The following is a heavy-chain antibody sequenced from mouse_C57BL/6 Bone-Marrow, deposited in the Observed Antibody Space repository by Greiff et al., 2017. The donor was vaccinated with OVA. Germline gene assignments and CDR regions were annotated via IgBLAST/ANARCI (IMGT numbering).Heavy chain of an antibody. D-gene: IGHD1-1*01. Sequence: QVQLKESGPGILQSSQTLSLTCSFSGFSLSTSGMGVSWIRQPSGKGLEWLAHIYWVDDKRYNPSLKSRLTISKDTTRNQVFLKITSVDTADTATYYCARRGYGRGYYFDYWGQGTTLTVSS. CDR1: GFSLSTSGMG. CDR2: IYWVDDK. V-gene: IGHV8-12*01. J-gene: IGHJ2*01. CDR3: ARRGYGRGYYFDY.